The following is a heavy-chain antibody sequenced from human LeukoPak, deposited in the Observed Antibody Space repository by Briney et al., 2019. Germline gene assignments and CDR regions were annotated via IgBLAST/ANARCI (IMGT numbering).Heavy chain of an antibody. CDR3: ARDSNYGSGTYAY. D-gene: IGHD3-10*01. Sequence: GGSLRLSCAASGFTFSSYSMNWVRQAPGKGLEWVSSISSSSSYIYYADSVKGRFTISRDNAKNSLYLQMYSLRAEDTAVYYCARDSNYGSGTYAYWGQGTLVTVSS. CDR2: ISSSSSYI. CDR1: GFTFSSYS. V-gene: IGHV3-21*01. J-gene: IGHJ4*02.